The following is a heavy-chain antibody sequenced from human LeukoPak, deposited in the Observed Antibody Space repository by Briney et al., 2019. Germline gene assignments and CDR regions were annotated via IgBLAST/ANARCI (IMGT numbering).Heavy chain of an antibody. CDR2: ISSSGDTI. Sequence: GGSLRLSCAASRISISDYYMSWIRQAPGKGLEWVSCISSSGDTIDYADSVKGRFTISRDNARNSLHLQMNSLRVEDTAVYYCVVQAGLTYYDISFDAWGQGTLVTVSS. J-gene: IGHJ5*02. D-gene: IGHD3-9*01. CDR3: VVQAGLTYYDISFDA. V-gene: IGHV3-11*01. CDR1: RISISDYY.